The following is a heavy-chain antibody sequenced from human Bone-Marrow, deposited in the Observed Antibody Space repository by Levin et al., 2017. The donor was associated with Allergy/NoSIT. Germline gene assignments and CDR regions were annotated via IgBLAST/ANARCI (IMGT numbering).Heavy chain of an antibody. Sequence: GGSLRLSCAASGFTFSSYAMTWVRQAPGKGLEWVSGMSGSGDRTNYADSVKGRFTISRDNSKNTLYLQMNSLRAEDTAVYYCAKDPLAAADWFDPWGQGTLVTVSS. V-gene: IGHV3-23*01. CDR2: MSGSGDRT. CDR1: GFTFSSYA. J-gene: IGHJ5*02. D-gene: IGHD6-13*01. CDR3: AKDPLAAADWFDP.